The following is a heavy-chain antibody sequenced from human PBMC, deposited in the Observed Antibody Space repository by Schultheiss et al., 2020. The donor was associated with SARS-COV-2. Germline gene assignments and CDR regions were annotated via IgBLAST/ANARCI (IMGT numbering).Heavy chain of an antibody. V-gene: IGHV3-15*01. CDR1: GFTFSDYY. CDR2: IKSKTDGGTT. J-gene: IGHJ6*03. D-gene: IGHD6-13*01. CDR3: TTGGSIAAAVGGYYYMDV. Sequence: GGSLRLSCAASGFTFSDYYMSWIRQAPGKGLEWVGRIKSKTDGGTTDYAAPVKGRFTISRDDSKNTLYLQMNSLKTEDTAVYYCTTGGSIAAAVGGYYYMDVWGKGTTVTVSS.